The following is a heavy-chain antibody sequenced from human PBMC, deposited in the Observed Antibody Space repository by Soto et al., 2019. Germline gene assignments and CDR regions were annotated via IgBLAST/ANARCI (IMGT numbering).Heavy chain of an antibody. CDR1: GDSIISSDFY. V-gene: IGHV4-39*01. CDR3: ARHSLALRKNNWFDP. D-gene: IGHD3-3*02. CDR2: IFYLGSS. J-gene: IGHJ5*02. Sequence: SETLSLTCTVSGDSIISSDFYWGWVRQPPGKGLEWIGRIFYLGSSYYNPSLKSRVTMSVDTSKNQFSLRLRSVTAADTALYFCARHSLALRKNNWFDPWGQGIMVTVSS.